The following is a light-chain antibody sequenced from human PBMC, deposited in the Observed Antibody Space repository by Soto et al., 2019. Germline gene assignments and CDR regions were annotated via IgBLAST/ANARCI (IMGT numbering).Light chain of an antibody. CDR3: NSYTSSSTVV. CDR1: SSDVGGYNY. J-gene: IGLJ2*01. Sequence: QSALTQPASVSGSPGQSITISCTGTSSDVGGYNYVSWYQQHPGKAPKLMIYDVSNRPSGVSNRFSGSKSGNTASLTISGLQAEDEDDYYCNSYTSSSTVVFGGGTKVTVL. CDR2: DVS. V-gene: IGLV2-14*01.